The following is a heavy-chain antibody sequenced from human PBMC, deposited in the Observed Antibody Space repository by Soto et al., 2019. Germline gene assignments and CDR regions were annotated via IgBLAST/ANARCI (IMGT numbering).Heavy chain of an antibody. CDR1: GYTFSNYG. CDR2: ISLYSDGT. D-gene: IGHD2-2*01. Sequence: QVQLVQSGGEVKRPGASVKVSCKTSGYTFSNYGITWVRQAPGQPLEWLGWISLYSDGTNYAQKFQGRVSMTTDTSTTTAYMELRSLRSDDTAVYYCAIVVPGAKAWFGPWGQGPLVTVSS. CDR3: AIVVPGAKAWFGP. V-gene: IGHV1-18*01. J-gene: IGHJ5*02.